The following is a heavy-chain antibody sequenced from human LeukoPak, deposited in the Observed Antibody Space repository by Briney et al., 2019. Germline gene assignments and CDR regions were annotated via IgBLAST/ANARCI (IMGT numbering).Heavy chain of an antibody. CDR1: GFTFSSYA. CDR2: ISYDGSNK. J-gene: IGHJ3*02. CDR3: ASLPLRDSNDAFDI. Sequence: GGSLRLSCAASGFTFSSYAMHWVRQAPGKGLEWVAVISYDGSNKCYADSVKGRFTISRDNSKNTLYLQMNSLRAEDTAVYYCASLPLRDSNDAFDIWGQGTMVTVSS. D-gene: IGHD2-21*01. V-gene: IGHV3-30*04.